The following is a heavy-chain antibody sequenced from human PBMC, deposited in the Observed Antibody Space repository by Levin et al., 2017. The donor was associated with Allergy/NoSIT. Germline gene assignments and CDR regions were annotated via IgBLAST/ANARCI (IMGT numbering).Heavy chain of an antibody. D-gene: IGHD2-2*01. CDR3: ARHRYCSSTSCYDGFDY. CDR2: INPSGGST. J-gene: IGHJ4*02. V-gene: IGHV1-46*03. Sequence: ASVKVSCKASGYTFTSYYMHWVRQAPGQGLEWMGIINPSGGSTSYAQKFQGRVTMTRDTSTSTVYMELSSLRSEDTAVYYCARHRYCSSTSCYDGFDYWGQGTLVTVSS. CDR1: GYTFTSYY.